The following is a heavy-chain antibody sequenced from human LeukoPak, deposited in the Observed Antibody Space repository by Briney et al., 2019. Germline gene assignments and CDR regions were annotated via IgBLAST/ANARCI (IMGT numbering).Heavy chain of an antibody. J-gene: IGHJ4*02. D-gene: IGHD1-26*01. Sequence: QPGGSLRLSCAASGFTFSSYTMTWVRQAPGRVLGWVSSISSIGSTIYYADSVKGRFTISRDNAKNSLYLQMNSLRVEDTAVYYCARDLGATSFDFDYWGQGTLVTVSS. V-gene: IGHV3-48*01. CDR2: ISSIGSTI. CDR1: GFTFSSYT. CDR3: ARDLGATSFDFDY.